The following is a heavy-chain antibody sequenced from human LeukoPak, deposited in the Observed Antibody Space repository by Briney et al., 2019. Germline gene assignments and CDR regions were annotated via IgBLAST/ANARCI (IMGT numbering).Heavy chain of an antibody. CDR3: ARDLSDHYDSSGYYPYYFDP. CDR2: IIPTFGTA. D-gene: IGHD3-22*01. Sequence: GAAVKVSCKASGGTCSSYAISWVRRAPGQGREWMGGIIPTFGTANYAQKFQGRVTITTDESTSTAYMEMSSLRCEDPAVYYCARDLSDHYDSSGYYPYYFDPWGQGTLVTVSS. J-gene: IGHJ4*02. V-gene: IGHV1-69*05. CDR1: GGTCSSYA.